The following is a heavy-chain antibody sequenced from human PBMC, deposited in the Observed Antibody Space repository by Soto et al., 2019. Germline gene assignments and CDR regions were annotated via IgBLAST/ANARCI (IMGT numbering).Heavy chain of an antibody. Sequence: PGGSLRLSCAASGFTFSSYAMHWVRQAPGKGLEWVAVISYDGSNKYYADSVKGRFTISRDNSKNTLYLQMNSLRAEDTAVYYCARDQVLVSGSYTLDYWGQGTLVTVSS. CDR3: ARDQVLVSGSYTLDY. D-gene: IGHD1-20*01. V-gene: IGHV3-30-3*01. CDR2: ISYDGSNK. CDR1: GFTFSSYA. J-gene: IGHJ4*02.